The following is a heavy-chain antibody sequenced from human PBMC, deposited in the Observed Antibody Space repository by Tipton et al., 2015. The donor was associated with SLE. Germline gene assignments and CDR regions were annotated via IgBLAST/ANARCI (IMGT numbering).Heavy chain of an antibody. CDR1: GGSISSGGYY. D-gene: IGHD4-17*01. J-gene: IGHJ3*02. Sequence: TLSLTCTVSGGSISSGGYYWSWIRHLPGKGLEWIGYIYNSGSTYYNPSLKSRVTISVDTSKNQFSLKLSFVTAADTAVYYCARDLTYGDYLLGAFDIWGQGTMVTVSS. V-gene: IGHV4-31*03. CDR2: IYNSGST. CDR3: ARDLTYGDYLLGAFDI.